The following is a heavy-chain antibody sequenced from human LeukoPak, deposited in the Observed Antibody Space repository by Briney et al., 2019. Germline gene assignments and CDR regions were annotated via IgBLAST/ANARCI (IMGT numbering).Heavy chain of an antibody. Sequence: GGSLRLSCVASGLTVNSNYISWVRQAPGKGLEWVSSISSSSSYIYYADSVKGRFTISRDNAKNSLYLQMNSLRADDTAVYYCARESSPGYSYGYPLAYWGQGTLVTVSS. CDR3: ARESSPGYSYGYPLAY. CDR1: GLTVNSNY. D-gene: IGHD5-18*01. CDR2: ISSSSSYI. V-gene: IGHV3-21*01. J-gene: IGHJ4*02.